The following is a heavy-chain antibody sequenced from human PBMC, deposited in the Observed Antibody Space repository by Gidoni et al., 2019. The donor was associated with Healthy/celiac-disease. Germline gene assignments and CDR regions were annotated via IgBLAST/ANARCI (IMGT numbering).Heavy chain of an antibody. CDR3: ASLGRGIAVAGYYFDY. Sequence: QLQLQESGPGRGKPSETLSLTCTVSGGSTSSSSYYWGWIRQPPGKGLEWIGSIYYSGSTYYNPSLKSRVTISVDTSKNQFSLKLSSVTAADTAVYYCASLGRGIAVAGYYFDYWGQGTLVTVSS. CDR1: GGSTSSSSYY. CDR2: IYYSGST. D-gene: IGHD6-19*01. V-gene: IGHV4-39*07. J-gene: IGHJ4*02.